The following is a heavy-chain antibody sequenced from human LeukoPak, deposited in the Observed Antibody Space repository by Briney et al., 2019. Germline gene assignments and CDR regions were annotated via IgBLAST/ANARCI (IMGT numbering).Heavy chain of an antibody. CDR2: IYHSGST. CDR1: GGSISSSNW. CDR3: ARESGYSSFFDY. D-gene: IGHD5-18*01. J-gene: IGHJ4*02. Sequence: SGTLSLTCAVSGGSISSSNWWSWVRQPPGKGLEWIGEIYHSGSTYYNPSLKSRVTISVDTSKNQFSLKLSSVTAADTAVYYCARESGYSSFFDYWGQGTLVTVSS. V-gene: IGHV4-4*02.